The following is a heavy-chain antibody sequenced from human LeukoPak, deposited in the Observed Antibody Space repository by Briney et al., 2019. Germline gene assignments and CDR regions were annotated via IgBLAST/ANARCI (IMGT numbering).Heavy chain of an antibody. D-gene: IGHD3-3*01. Sequence: GGSLRLSCVASGFSFNTFALTWVRQAPGKGLEWVSTISDYPHYADSVRGRFTISRDNSRKTVFLQMNSLTPEDAATYYCTKIPQGSKEVFGMGIYGRNGGGQGTRFTFS. CDR3: TKIPQGSKEVFGMGIYGRNG. J-gene: IGHJ4*02. V-gene: IGHV3-23*05. CDR1: GFSFNTFA. CDR2: ISDYP.